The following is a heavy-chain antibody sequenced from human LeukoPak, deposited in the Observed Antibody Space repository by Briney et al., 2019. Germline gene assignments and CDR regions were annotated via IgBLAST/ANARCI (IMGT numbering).Heavy chain of an antibody. Sequence: SETLSLTCTVSSGSISNSNYYWGWIRQPPGKGLEWVGSVFYDGSADYNPSLKSRVTISVDTSKNQFSLKVDSVTAADTAVYYCARSSHTLTGTAYYYYYMDVWGKGTTVTISS. J-gene: IGHJ6*03. D-gene: IGHD1-20*01. CDR3: ARSSHTLTGTAYYYYYMDV. CDR2: VFYDGSA. V-gene: IGHV4-39*07. CDR1: SGSISNSNYY.